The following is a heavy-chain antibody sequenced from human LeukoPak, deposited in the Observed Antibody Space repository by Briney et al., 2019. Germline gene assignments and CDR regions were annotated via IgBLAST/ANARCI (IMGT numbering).Heavy chain of an antibody. CDR1: GFTFDDYA. CDR3: EKDYNYGFDS. J-gene: IGHJ4*02. D-gene: IGHD4-17*01. CDR2: ISWNIDNI. V-gene: IGHV3-9*01. Sequence: GRSLRLSCAASGFTFDDYAMHWVRQAPGKGLEWVSGISWNIDNIDYADSVRGRFTISRDNAKNSLYLQMNSLRAEDTALYYCEKDYNYGFDSWGQETLVTVSS.